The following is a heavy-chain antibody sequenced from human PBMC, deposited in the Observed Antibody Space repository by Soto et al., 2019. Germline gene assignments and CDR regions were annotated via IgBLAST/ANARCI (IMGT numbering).Heavy chain of an antibody. CDR2: VSAYNGNT. D-gene: IGHD3-16*01. V-gene: IGHV1-18*01. CDR1: GGTFSSYA. CDR3: ARDQSWRDLVWWFDP. Sequence: ASVRVSCKTSGGTFSSYAISWVRQAPGQGLEWMGWVSAYNGNTNYAQKLQGRVTMTTDTSTSTAYMELRSLRSDDTAVYYCARDQSWRDLVWWFDPWGQGTLVTVS. J-gene: IGHJ5*02.